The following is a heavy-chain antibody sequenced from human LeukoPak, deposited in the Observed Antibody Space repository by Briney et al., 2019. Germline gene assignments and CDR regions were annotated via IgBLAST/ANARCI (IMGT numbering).Heavy chain of an antibody. V-gene: IGHV1-69*06. CDR1: GGTFSSYA. CDR2: IIPIFGTA. D-gene: IGHD4-17*01. J-gene: IGHJ6*03. CDR3: ARDYGDYEPGRHHYYYYYMDV. Sequence: SVKVSCKASGGTFSSYAISWVRQAPGRGLEWMGGIIPIFGTANYAQKFQGRVTITADKSTSTAYMELSSLRSEDTAVYYCARDYGDYEPGRHHYYYYYMDVWGKGTTVTVSS.